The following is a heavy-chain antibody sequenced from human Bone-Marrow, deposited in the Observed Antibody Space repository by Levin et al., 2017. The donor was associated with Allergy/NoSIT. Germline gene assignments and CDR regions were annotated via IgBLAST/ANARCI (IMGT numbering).Heavy chain of an antibody. CDR1: GYTFTNHW. CDR2: VYPTDSSA. CDR3: ARGNYDFWSGNYHCFDY. V-gene: IGHV5-51*01. J-gene: IGHJ4*02. D-gene: IGHD3-3*01. Sequence: GESLKISCKGSGYTFTNHWIGWVRQVPGKGLEWMGIVYPTDSSATYGPSFQGQVTMSVDKSISTAYLQWSSLQASDTAIYYCARGNYDFWSGNYHCFDYWGQGTLLSVSS.